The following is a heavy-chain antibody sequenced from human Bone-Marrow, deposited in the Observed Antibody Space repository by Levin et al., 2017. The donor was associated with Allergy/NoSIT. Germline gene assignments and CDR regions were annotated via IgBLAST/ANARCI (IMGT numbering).Heavy chain of an antibody. Sequence: GESLKISCAASGFTFSDYYMSWIRQAPGKGLEWVSYISSSSSYTNYADSVKGRFTISRDNAKNSLYLQMNSLRAEDTAVYYCARGPYGCDYWGQGTLVTVSS. J-gene: IGHJ4*02. CDR3: ARGPYGCDY. D-gene: IGHD4-17*01. CDR2: ISSSSSYT. CDR1: GFTFSDYY. V-gene: IGHV3-11*03.